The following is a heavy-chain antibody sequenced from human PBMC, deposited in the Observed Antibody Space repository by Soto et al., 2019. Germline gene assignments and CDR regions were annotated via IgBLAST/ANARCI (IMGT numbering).Heavy chain of an antibody. CDR1: GFTFRDDA. Sequence: VQLVESGGGVVQPGRSLRLSCAASGFTFRDDAMHRVRQAPGKWLEWVAVVSHDGRNTHYADSVKGRFTISRDSSKHTVSMEMTSLRAEDTAVYYCAKGGRQWLVTSDFNYWGQGALVTVSS. J-gene: IGHJ4*02. CDR3: AKGGRQWLVTSDFNY. V-gene: IGHV3-30*18. CDR2: VSHDGRNT. D-gene: IGHD6-19*01.